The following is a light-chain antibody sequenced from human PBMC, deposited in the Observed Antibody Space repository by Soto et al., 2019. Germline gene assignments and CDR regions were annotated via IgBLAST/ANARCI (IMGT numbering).Light chain of an antibody. J-gene: IGKJ1*01. V-gene: IGKV1-5*01. CDR1: QSISTW. CDR2: GAS. Sequence: DIQMTQSPSTLSASAGDRVTITCRASQSISTWLAWYQQKPGKAPKLLIYGASSLASGVPSRFSGSGSGTEFTLTISSLQPDDFATYYCQHYNSYSEAFGQGTKVELK. CDR3: QHYNSYSEA.